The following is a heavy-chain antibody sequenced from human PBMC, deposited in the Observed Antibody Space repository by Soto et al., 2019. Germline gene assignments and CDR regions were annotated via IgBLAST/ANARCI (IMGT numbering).Heavy chain of an antibody. CDR3: AIVYCGGDCSPFDY. CDR1: GFTFSSYA. CDR2: ISHSGGST. J-gene: IGHJ4*02. V-gene: IGHV3-23*01. D-gene: IGHD2-21*02. Sequence: GGSLRLSCAASGFTFSSYAMNWVRQAPGKGLDWVSFISHSGGSTYYADSVKGRFTISRDNSKNTLYLQMNSLRAEDTAVYYCAIVYCGGDCSPFDYWGQGTLVTVSS.